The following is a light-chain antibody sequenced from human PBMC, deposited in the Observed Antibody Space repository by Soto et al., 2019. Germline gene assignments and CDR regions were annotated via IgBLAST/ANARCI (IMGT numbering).Light chain of an antibody. CDR2: EVS. J-gene: IGLJ2*01. CDR1: SSDVGAYNY. V-gene: IGLV2-14*01. Sequence: QSALTQPASVSGSPGQSITISCTGTSSDVGAYNYVSWYQQYPGKAPKLMIYEVSNRPSGVSNRFSGSKSGNTASLTISGLQAEDEADYYCSSYTSSSTLGFGGGTKVTVL. CDR3: SSYTSSSTLG.